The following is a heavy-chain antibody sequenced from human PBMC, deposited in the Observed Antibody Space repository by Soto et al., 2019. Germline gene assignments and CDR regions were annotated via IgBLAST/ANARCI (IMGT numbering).Heavy chain of an antibody. CDR1: GGTVSNSA. CDR3: GRGSSWTKVKY. D-gene: IGHD6-13*01. Sequence: QVQLVQSGAEVKKPGSSVKVSCKASGGTVSNSAISWLRQAPGQGLEWMGGIIPIFGPATYSQKFQDRVTITEDESTGTGYMELSSLTSEDTAVYFCGRGSSWTKVKYWGQGTLVTVSS. V-gene: IGHV1-69*01. CDR2: IIPIFGPA. J-gene: IGHJ4*02.